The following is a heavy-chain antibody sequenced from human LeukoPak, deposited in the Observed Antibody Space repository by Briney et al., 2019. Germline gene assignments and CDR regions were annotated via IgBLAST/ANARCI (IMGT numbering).Heavy chain of an antibody. CDR2: IYYSGST. D-gene: IGHD3-10*01. CDR1: GGSISSYY. V-gene: IGHV4-59*01. Sequence: LSETLSLTRTVSGGSISSYYWSWIRQPPGKGLEWIGYIYYSGSTNYNPSLKSRVTISVDTSKNQFSLKLSSVTAADTAVYYCARVPGGWFGELLFDYWGQGTLVTVSS. CDR3: ARVPGGWFGELLFDY. J-gene: IGHJ4*02.